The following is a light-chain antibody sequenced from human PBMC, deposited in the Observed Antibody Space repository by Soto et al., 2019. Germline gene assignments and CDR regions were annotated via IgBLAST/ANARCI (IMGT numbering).Light chain of an antibody. CDR3: QQYGSSPT. J-gene: IGKJ5*01. Sequence: ELVLTQSPGTLSLSPGERATLSCRASQRVNSNYLAWYQQRPGQPPRLLISGASNRATDIPDRFSGSGSRSDFTLTISRLEPEDFAVYYCQQYGSSPTFGQGTRLEIK. V-gene: IGKV3-20*01. CDR1: QRVNSNY. CDR2: GAS.